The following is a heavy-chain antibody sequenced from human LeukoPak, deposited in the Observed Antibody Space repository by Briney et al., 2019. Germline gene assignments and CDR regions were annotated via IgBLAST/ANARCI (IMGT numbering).Heavy chain of an antibody. CDR2: ISGSGGSR. Sequence: GGSLRLSCATSGFTFRSYALGWVRQAPGKGLEWVSLISGSGGSRYYGDSVKGRFTISRDNSKNSVYLGMSSLSAGDTAVYYCAKGGEDSGYNSHFDSWGQGTLVIVSS. CDR1: GFTFRSYA. V-gene: IGHV3-23*01. J-gene: IGHJ4*02. CDR3: AKGGEDSGYNSHFDS. D-gene: IGHD5-24*01.